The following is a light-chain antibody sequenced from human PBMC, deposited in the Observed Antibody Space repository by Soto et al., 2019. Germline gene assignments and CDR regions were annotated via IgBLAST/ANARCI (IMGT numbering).Light chain of an antibody. CDR1: QSVSVN. CDR2: HAS. CDR3: QQYNSWPPLT. Sequence: EVVMTQSPDTLSVSPGERATLSCRASQSVSVNLAWYQQKPGQAPRLLIYHASTRATGIPARFSSSGSGTEFTLTISSLQSEDFAVYYCQQYNSWPPLTFGGGTKVEIK. V-gene: IGKV3-15*01. J-gene: IGKJ4*01.